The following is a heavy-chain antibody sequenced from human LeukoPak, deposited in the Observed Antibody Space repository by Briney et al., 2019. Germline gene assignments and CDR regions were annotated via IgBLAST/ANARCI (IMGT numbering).Heavy chain of an antibody. CDR2: VNPSGGNT. CDR3: AKDNWGNYDIDY. J-gene: IGHJ4*02. Sequence: GASVKVSCKASGYTFTSFYIHWVRQAPGQGLEWMGIVNPSGGNTYYAQKFQGRATLTRDTATSTVHMELSRLRSEDTAVYYCAKDNWGNYDIDYWGQGTLVTVSS. D-gene: IGHD3-22*01. V-gene: IGHV1-46*01. CDR1: GYTFTSFY.